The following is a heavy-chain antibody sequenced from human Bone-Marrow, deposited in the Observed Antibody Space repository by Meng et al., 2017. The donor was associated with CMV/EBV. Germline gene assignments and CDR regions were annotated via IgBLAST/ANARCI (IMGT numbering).Heavy chain of an antibody. D-gene: IGHD3-3*01. V-gene: IGHV3-74*01. J-gene: IGHJ6*02. CDR3: ARDKVRYYDFWSGYGGMDV. Sequence: GESLKISCAASGFTFSSYWMHWVRQAPGKGLEWVSRINSDGSSTSYADSVKGRFTISRDNAKNTLYLQMNSLRAEDTAVYYCARDKVRYYDFWSGYGGMDVWGQGTTVTVSS. CDR1: GFTFSSYW. CDR2: INSDGSST.